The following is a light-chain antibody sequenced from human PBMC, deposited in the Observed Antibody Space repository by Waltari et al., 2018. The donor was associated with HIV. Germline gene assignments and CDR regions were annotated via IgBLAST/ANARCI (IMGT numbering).Light chain of an antibody. CDR2: GTS. V-gene: IGKV3-15*01. CDR1: LSVNRK. CDR3: HHYNNWLET. J-gene: IGKJ1*01. Sequence: EILMTQSPATLSVSPGERATLSCRASLSVNRKLSRYQLKPGQTPRLLIYGTSSRATDIPARFSGSGSVTEFTLTIISLQSEDFAVYYCHHYNNWLETFGQGTNVESK.